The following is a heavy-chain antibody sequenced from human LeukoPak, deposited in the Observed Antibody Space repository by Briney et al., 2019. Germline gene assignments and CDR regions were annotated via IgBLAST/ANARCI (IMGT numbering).Heavy chain of an antibody. D-gene: IGHD5-12*01. Sequence: PGRSLRLSCAASGFTFSSYGMHWVRQAPGKGLEWVAVIWYDGSNKYYADSVKGRFTISRDNSKNTLYLQMNSLRAEDTALYYCARDTIVATIPYYYYGMDVWGKGTTVTVSS. CDR3: ARDTIVATIPYYYYGMDV. CDR1: GFTFSSYG. J-gene: IGHJ6*04. V-gene: IGHV3-33*01. CDR2: IWYDGSNK.